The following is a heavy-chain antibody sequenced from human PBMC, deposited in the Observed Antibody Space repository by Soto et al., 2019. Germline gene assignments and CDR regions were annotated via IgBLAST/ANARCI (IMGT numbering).Heavy chain of an antibody. CDR3: ARENNVLPGGYFDY. CDR1: GGSISSFY. V-gene: IGHV4-59*12. Sequence: SETLSLTCTVSGGSISSFYWSWIRQPPGKGLEWIGNMYYSGSTNDNPSLKSRVTTSVDTSKNQFYLKLSSVTAADTAVYYCARENNVLPGGYFDYWGQGTLVTVSS. J-gene: IGHJ4*02. D-gene: IGHD3-10*01. CDR2: MYYSGST.